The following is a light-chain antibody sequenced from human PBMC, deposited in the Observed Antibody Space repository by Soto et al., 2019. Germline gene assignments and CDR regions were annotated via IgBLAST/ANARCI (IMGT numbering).Light chain of an antibody. CDR3: QQYNNWPGT. V-gene: IGKV3-15*01. J-gene: IGKJ2*01. CDR1: QSVSGN. CDR2: GAS. Sequence: EIVMTQSPATLSVSPGERATLSCRASQSVSGNLAWYQQKPGQAPRLLIYGASTRATGIPARFSGSGSGTEFTLTISSLQSEDFVVYYCQQYNNWPGTFGQGTKLEIK.